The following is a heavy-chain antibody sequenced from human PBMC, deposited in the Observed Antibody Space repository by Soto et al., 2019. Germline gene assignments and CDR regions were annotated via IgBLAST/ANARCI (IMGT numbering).Heavy chain of an antibody. D-gene: IGHD3-10*01. CDR3: ARLWFGELELGWFDP. Sequence: QAQLVQSGAEVKKPGASVKVSCKASGYTFTSYGITWVRQAPGQGLEWMGWISAYNGNTNYAQKLQGRVTMTTDTSTSTAYMELRSLRSDDTAVYYCARLWFGELELGWFDPWGQGTLVTVSS. V-gene: IGHV1-18*01. J-gene: IGHJ5*02. CDR1: GYTFTSYG. CDR2: ISAYNGNT.